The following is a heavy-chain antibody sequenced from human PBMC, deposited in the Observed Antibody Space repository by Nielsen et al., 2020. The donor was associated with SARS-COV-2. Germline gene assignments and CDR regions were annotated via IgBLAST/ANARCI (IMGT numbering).Heavy chain of an antibody. V-gene: IGHV1-18*01. Sequence: ASVKVSCKASGYTFTSYGISWVRQAPGQGLEWMGWISAYNGNTNYAQKLQGRVTMTRDTTISTAYLELTWLTSDDTAMYYCVRAADIGDYLAHFDFWGPGTLVTVSS. CDR1: GYTFTSYG. CDR3: VRAADIGDYLAHFDF. CDR2: ISAYNGNT. D-gene: IGHD4-17*01. J-gene: IGHJ4*02.